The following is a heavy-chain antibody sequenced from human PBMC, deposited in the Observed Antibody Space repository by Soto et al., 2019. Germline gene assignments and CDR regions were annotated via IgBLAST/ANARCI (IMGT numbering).Heavy chain of an antibody. CDR3: AKVAVTGTRYIDY. V-gene: IGHV3-23*01. CDR1: GFTFSSYA. Sequence: GSLRLSCAASGFTFSSYAMIWARQAPGKGLEWVSSISNSDAGTHYADSVKGRFTISRDNSKNTLCLQMNSLRAEDTAVYYCAKVAVTGTRYIDYWGQGSLVTVSS. J-gene: IGHJ4*02. CDR2: ISNSDAGT. D-gene: IGHD6-19*01.